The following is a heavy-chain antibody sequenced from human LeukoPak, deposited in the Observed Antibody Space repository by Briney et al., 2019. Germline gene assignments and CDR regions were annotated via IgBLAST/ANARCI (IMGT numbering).Heavy chain of an antibody. V-gene: IGHV4-59*08. CDR2: IYYSGST. Sequence: SETLSFTCTVSGGSISSYYWSWIRQPPGKGLEWIGYIYYSGSTNYNPSLKSRVTISVDTSKNQFSLKLSSVTAADTAVYYCARRESWSPHAFDIWGQGTMVTVSS. J-gene: IGHJ3*02. CDR3: ARRESWSPHAFDI. CDR1: GGSISSYY.